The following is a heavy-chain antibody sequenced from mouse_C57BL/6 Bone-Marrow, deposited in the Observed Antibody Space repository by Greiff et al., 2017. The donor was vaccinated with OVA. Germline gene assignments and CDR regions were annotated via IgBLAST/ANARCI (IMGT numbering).Heavy chain of an antibody. CDR1: GYTFTSYW. CDR2: IAPNSGGT. D-gene: IGHD1-1*01. J-gene: IGHJ3*01. CDR3: ARDLFIEGFAY. Sequence: QVQLQQPGAELVKPGASVKLSCKASGYTFTSYWMHWVKQRPGRGLEWIGRIAPNSGGTKYNEKFKSKATLTVDKPSSTAYMQLSSLTSEDSAVYYCARDLFIEGFAYWGQGTLVTVSA. V-gene: IGHV1-72*01.